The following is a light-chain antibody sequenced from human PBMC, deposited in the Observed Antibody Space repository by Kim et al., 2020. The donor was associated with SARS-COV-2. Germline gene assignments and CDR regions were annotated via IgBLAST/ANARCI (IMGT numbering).Light chain of an antibody. CDR1: SSDVGGYNY. CDR2: DLS. J-gene: IGLJ1*01. V-gene: IGLV2-8*01. CDR3: SSYAGSNFYV. Sequence: QSALTQPPSASGSPGQSVTISCTGTSSDVGGYNYVSWYQQHPGKAPKLMISDLSKRPSGVPDRFSGSKSANTASLTVSGLQAEDEADYYCSSYAGSNFYVFGTGAKVTVL.